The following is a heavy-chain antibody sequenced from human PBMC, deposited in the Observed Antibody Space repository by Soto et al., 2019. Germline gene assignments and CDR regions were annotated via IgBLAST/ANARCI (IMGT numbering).Heavy chain of an antibody. CDR1: GDSINSVDHY. CDR2: IYHSGST. Sequence: PSETLSLTXTVSGDSINSVDHYWSWIRQPPGKGLEWMGYIYHSGSTHYNPSLNSRLTISIDTSTNRFSLNLTSVTAADTAVYFCARLRWETENNWFDPWGQGALVTVSS. V-gene: IGHV4-30-4*01. J-gene: IGHJ5*02. D-gene: IGHD1-26*01. CDR3: ARLRWETENNWFDP.